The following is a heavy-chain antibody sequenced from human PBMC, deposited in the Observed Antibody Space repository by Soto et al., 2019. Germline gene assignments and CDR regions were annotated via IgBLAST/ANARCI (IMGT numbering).Heavy chain of an antibody. CDR2: FVGDENYT. CDR3: ASKDCSSTSCYIGFASNYGMDV. D-gene: IGHD2-2*02. V-gene: IGHV3-74*01. CDR1: GCSVKRYW. Sequence: GGSLRLSGGASGCSVKRYWMHWVRQAPGKGLVWLSRFVGDENYTDDADSVKGRCTISRDNAKNSLYLQMNSLRAEDTAVYYCASKDCSSTSCYIGFASNYGMDVWGQGTTVTVSS. J-gene: IGHJ6*02.